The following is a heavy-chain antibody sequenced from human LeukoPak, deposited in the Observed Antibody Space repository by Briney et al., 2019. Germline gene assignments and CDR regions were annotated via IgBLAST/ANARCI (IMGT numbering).Heavy chain of an antibody. J-gene: IGHJ4*02. V-gene: IGHV3-23*01. CDR1: GFTFSSYA. CDR2: ISGSGGSI. CDR3: AKGLGDSCYSASDY. D-gene: IGHD2-15*01. Sequence: GGSLRLSRAASGFTFSSYAMSWVRQAPGKGLEWVSVISGSGGSIYYVDSVKVRFTLSRDNSKNTLYLQMNSLRAGDTAVYYCAKGLGDSCYSASDYWGQGTLVTVSS.